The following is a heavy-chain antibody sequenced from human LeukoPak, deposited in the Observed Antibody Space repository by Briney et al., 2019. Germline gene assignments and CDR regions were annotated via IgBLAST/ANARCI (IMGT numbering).Heavy chain of an antibody. CDR3: TTDYGYEWEPQGYFDY. D-gene: IGHD1-26*01. V-gene: IGHV3-49*04. Sequence: GGSLRLSCTASGFTFGDYAMSWVRQAPGKGLEWVGFIRSKAYGGTTEYAASVKGRFTISRDDSKSIAYLQMNSLKTEDTAVYYCTTDYGYEWEPQGYFDYWGQGTLVTVSS. J-gene: IGHJ4*02. CDR1: GFTFGDYA. CDR2: IRSKAYGGTT.